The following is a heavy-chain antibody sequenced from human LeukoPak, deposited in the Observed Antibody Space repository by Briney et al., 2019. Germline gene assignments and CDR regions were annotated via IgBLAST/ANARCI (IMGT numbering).Heavy chain of an antibody. Sequence: ASVKVSGKAFGYTFTSYGISWARQAPGQGLEWMGWISAYNGNTNYAQKLQGRVTMTTDTSTSTAYMELRSLRSDDTAVYYCARCRGGGDFDAFDIWGQGTMVTVSS. J-gene: IGHJ3*02. CDR1: GYTFTSYG. V-gene: IGHV1-18*01. CDR3: ARCRGGGDFDAFDI. CDR2: ISAYNGNT. D-gene: IGHD2-21*02.